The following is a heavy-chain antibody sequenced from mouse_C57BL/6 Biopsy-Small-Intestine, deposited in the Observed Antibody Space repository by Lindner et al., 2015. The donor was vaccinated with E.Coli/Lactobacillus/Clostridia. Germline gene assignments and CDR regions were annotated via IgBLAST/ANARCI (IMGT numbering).Heavy chain of an antibody. CDR2: IYPGGDYT. CDR1: GYTFSNYW. D-gene: IGHD2-1*01. Sequence: VQLQESGAELVRPGTSVKMSCKASGYTFSNYWIGWAKQRPGHGLEWIGDIYPGGDYTNYNEKFKGKATLTADKSSSTAYMQFSSLTSEDSAIYYCARSEGYGNYWYFDVWGTGTTVTVSS. J-gene: IGHJ1*03. CDR3: ARSEGYGNYWYFDV. V-gene: IGHV1-63*01.